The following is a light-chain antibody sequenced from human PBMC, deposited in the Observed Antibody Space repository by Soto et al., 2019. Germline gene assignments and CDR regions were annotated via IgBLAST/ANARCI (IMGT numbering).Light chain of an antibody. CDR1: TSNIGNNP. J-gene: IGLJ1*01. CDR2: SNN. Sequence: QSVLTQPPSASGTPGQRVTISCSGSTSNIGNNPVNWYQQLPGTAPNLLVYSNNKRPSGVPDRFSVSKSGTSASLAISGLQSEDEADYYCATWDEGLNGGVFGTGTKLTVL. CDR3: ATWDEGLNGGV. V-gene: IGLV1-44*01.